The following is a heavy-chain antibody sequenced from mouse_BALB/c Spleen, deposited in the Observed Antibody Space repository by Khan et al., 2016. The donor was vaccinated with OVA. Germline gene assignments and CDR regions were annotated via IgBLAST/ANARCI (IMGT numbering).Heavy chain of an antibody. J-gene: IGHJ1*01. Sequence: LVESGPELKKPGETVRISCKASGYTFTTAGMQWVQKMPGKGLKWIGWINTHSGVPKYAEDFKGRFAFSLETSASTAYLQMSNLKNEDTATYFCARSYRYYWYFDVWGAGTTVTVSS. CDR1: GYTFTTAG. D-gene: IGHD2-14*01. CDR3: ARSYRYYWYFDV. V-gene: IGHV9-4*02. CDR2: INTHSGVP.